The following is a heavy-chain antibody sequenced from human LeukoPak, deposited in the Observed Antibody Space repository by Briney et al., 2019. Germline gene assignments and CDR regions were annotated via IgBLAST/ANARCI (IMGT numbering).Heavy chain of an antibody. CDR1: GFTFSSYG. J-gene: IGHJ4*02. D-gene: IGHD3-10*01. CDR3: AKDPSYGSGSYYTSSDY. Sequence: PGGSLRLSCAASGFTFSSYGMHWVRQAPGKGLEWVAVISYDGSNKYYADSVKGRFTISRDSSKNTLYLQMNSLRAEDTAVYYCAKDPSYGSGSYYTSSDYWGQGTLVTVSS. CDR2: ISYDGSNK. V-gene: IGHV3-30*18.